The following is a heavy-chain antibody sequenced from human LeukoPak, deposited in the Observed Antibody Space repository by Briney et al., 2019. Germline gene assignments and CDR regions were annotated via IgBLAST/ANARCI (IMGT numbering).Heavy chain of an antibody. CDR1: GGSISSVSYY. J-gene: IGHJ4*02. CDR3: ARGVGATGGYYFDY. V-gene: IGHV4-39*07. D-gene: IGHD1-26*01. CDR2: IYHSGST. Sequence: SETLSLTCTVSGGSISSVSYYWGWIRQPPGKGLEWIGSIYHSGSTYYNPSLKSRVTISVDTSKNQFSLKLSSVTAADTAVYYCARGVGATGGYYFDYWGQGTLVTVSS.